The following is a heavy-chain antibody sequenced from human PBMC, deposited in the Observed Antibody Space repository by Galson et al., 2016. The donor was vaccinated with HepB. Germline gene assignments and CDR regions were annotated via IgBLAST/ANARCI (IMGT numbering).Heavy chain of an antibody. CDR2: IYAGDSDG. V-gene: IGHV5-51*01. Sequence: QSGAEVKKPGESLRISCQGSKFTSTSYWIAWVRQMPGKGLESMGIIYAGDSDGRYSPSFQGRVTISVDTSINMAYLQWSSLKASDAAMYYCVALGYGGKTRRMDAWGQGTQV. CDR3: VALGYGGKTRRMDA. CDR1: KFTSTSYW. D-gene: IGHD4-23*01. J-gene: IGHJ5*02.